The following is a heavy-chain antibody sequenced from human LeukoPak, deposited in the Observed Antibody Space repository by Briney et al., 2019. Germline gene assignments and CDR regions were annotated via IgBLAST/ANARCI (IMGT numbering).Heavy chain of an antibody. CDR1: GYTFAGYY. CDR3: ARDRSADIVVVPAAKGSYYYYMDV. Sequence: ASLKVSCKASGYTFAGYYMHWVRQAPGQGLEWMGWINPNSGGTNYAQKFQGRVTMTRDTSISTAYMELSRLRSDDTAVYYCARDRSADIVVVPAAKGSYYYYMDVWGKGTTVTVSS. J-gene: IGHJ6*03. CDR2: INPNSGGT. D-gene: IGHD2-2*01. V-gene: IGHV1-2*02.